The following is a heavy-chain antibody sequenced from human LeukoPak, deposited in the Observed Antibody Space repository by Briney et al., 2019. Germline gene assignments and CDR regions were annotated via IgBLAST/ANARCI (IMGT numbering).Heavy chain of an antibody. V-gene: IGHV1-46*01. Sequence: ASVKVSCKASGYTFTSYYMHWARQAPGQGLEWMGIINPSGGSTSYAQKFQGRVTMTRDTSTSTVYMELSSLRSEDTAVYYCARALYVDTAMVTGSDAFDIWGQGTMVTVSS. J-gene: IGHJ3*02. D-gene: IGHD5-18*01. CDR2: INPSGGST. CDR3: ARALYVDTAMVTGSDAFDI. CDR1: GYTFTSYY.